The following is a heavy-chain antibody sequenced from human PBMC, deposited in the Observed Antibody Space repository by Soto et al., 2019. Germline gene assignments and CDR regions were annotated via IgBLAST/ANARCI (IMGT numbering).Heavy chain of an antibody. Sequence: GGSLRLSCAASGFTSSSYGMHWVRQAPGKGLEWVAVISYDGSNKYYADSVKGRFTISRDNSKNTLYLQMNSLRAEDTAVYYCAKGRIAVAGPNDYWGQGTLVTVSS. CDR1: GFTSSSYG. CDR3: AKGRIAVAGPNDY. J-gene: IGHJ4*02. V-gene: IGHV3-30*18. CDR2: ISYDGSNK. D-gene: IGHD6-19*01.